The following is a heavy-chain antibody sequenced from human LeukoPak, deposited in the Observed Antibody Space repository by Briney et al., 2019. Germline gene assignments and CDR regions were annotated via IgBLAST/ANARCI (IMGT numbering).Heavy chain of an antibody. CDR3: ASGARGYYYDSSGFKPGAFDI. D-gene: IGHD3-22*01. J-gene: IGHJ3*02. Sequence: PGGSLRLSCAASGFTFDDYGMSWVRQAPGKGLEWVSGINWNGGSTGYADSVKGRFTISRDNAKNSLYLQMNSLRAEDTAVYYCASGARGYYYDSSGFKPGAFDIWGQGTMVTVSS. CDR2: INWNGGST. CDR1: GFTFDDYG. V-gene: IGHV3-20*04.